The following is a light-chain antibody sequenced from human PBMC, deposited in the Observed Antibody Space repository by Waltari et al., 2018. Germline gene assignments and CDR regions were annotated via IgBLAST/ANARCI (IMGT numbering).Light chain of an antibody. CDR1: GGHSSNV. CDR2: VNSDGSH. V-gene: IGLV4-69*01. J-gene: IGLJ3*02. Sequence: QLVLTQSPSASASLGASVKLTCTPSGGHSSNVIAWHQQQPEKGPRYLMKVNSDGSHSKGDEIPDRFSGSSSGAERYLTISSVQSEDEADYYCQTGGHGTWVFGGGTKLTVL. CDR3: QTGGHGTWV.